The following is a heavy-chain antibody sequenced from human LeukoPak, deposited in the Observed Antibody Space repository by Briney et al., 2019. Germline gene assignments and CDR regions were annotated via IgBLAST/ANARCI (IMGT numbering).Heavy chain of an antibody. CDR1: GFTFSDYY. Sequence: GGSLRLSCAASGFTFSDYYMSWIRQAPGKGLEWVSYISSSGSTIYYADSVKGRFTISRDNAKNSLYLQMNSLRAEDTAVYYCARDVDTAMAWTQGDDAFDIWGQGTMVTVSS. J-gene: IGHJ3*02. V-gene: IGHV3-11*04. CDR3: ARDVDTAMAWTQGDDAFDI. CDR2: ISSSGSTI. D-gene: IGHD5-18*01.